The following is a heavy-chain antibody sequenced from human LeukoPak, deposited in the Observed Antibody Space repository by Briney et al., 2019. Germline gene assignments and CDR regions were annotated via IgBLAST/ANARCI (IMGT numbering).Heavy chain of an antibody. D-gene: IGHD2-15*01. CDR2: ISYDGSNK. V-gene: IGHV3-30*14. J-gene: IGHJ3*01. CDR3: TRDIGRLRGDAFDF. Sequence: GGSLRLSCAASGFTFSSYAMHWVRQAPGKGLEWVAVISYDGSNKYYADSVKGRSTISRDNSKDTLYLQMGSLRAEDMAVYYCTRDIGRLRGDAFDFWGQGTMVTVSS. CDR1: GFTFSSYA.